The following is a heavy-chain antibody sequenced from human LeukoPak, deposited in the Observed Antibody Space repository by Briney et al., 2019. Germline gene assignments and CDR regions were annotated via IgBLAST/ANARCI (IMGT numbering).Heavy chain of an antibody. CDR3: EREHCSSTSCYADY. CDR2: ISSSGSTI. V-gene: IGHV3-48*03. J-gene: IGHJ4*02. Sequence: PGGSLRLSCAASGFTFSSYEMNWVRQAPGKGLEWVSYISSSGSTIYYADSVKGRFTISRDNAKNSLYLQMNSLRAEDTAVYYCEREHCSSTSCYADYWGQGTLVTVSS. CDR1: GFTFSSYE. D-gene: IGHD2-2*01.